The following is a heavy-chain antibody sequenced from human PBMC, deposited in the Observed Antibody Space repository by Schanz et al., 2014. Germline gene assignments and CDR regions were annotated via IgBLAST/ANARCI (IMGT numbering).Heavy chain of an antibody. CDR3: ARGSPENMIRGELDC. CDR2: INPIGGST. J-gene: IGHJ4*02. D-gene: IGHD3-10*01. V-gene: IGHV1-46*03. Sequence: QVHLVQSGAEVHKPGASLKISCKASGYTFTNFFLHWVRQAPGQGLEWMGIINPIGGSTTYAQKFRGAVTLTTDTSTDTASLELTSLRSEDTAVYYCARGSPENMIRGELDCWGQGTLVTVPS. CDR1: GYTFTNFF.